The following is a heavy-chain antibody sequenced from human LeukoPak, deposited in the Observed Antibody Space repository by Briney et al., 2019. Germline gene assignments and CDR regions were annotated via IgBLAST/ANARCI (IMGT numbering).Heavy chain of an antibody. CDR3: ARDREGP. CDR1: GVTFSNNY. CDR2: IYSSGAT. J-gene: IGHJ5*02. D-gene: IGHD1-26*01. Sequence: GGSLRLSCAASGVTFSNNYMRWVRQAPGEGLEWVSCIYSSGATNYSASLKGRFTISRDNSKNTLHLQMNSLRPEDTAVYYCARDREGPWGQGTLVTVSS. V-gene: IGHV3-53*01.